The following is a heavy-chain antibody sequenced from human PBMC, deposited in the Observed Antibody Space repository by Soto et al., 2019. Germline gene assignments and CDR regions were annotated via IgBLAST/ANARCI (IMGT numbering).Heavy chain of an antibody. Sequence: EVHLAESGGGLVKPGGSLRLSCTTSGLTSRNAWMNWVRQSTGRGLEWVGRIRSKPDGGTTEYAAPVNGRFLISRDDSKDILYLQMESLKTEDTAVYYCTTGSASFDYWGQGTLVTVSS. J-gene: IGHJ4*02. CDR3: TTGSASFDY. CDR2: IRSKPDGGTT. V-gene: IGHV3-15*07. CDR1: GLTSRNAW.